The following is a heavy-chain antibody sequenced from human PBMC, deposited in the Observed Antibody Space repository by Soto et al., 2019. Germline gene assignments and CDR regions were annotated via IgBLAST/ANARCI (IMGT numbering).Heavy chain of an antibody. J-gene: IGHJ6*02. Sequence: GGSLRLSCAGSGFAFSGSTIHWVRQASGKGLEWVGRIRSKANSYATAYAASVKGRFIISRDDSKTTAYLQMSSLKIGDTAVYYCFRESYFSYHGMDVWGQGTTVTVSS. CDR2: IRSKANSYAT. CDR1: GFAFSGST. CDR3: FRESYFSYHGMDV. V-gene: IGHV3-73*01.